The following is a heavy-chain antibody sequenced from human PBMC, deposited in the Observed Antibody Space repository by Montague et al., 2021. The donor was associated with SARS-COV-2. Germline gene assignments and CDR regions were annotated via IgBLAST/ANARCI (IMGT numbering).Heavy chain of an antibody. V-gene: IGHV3-7*01. CDR2: IGRDESER. J-gene: IGHJ4*02. CDR3: VGGGSNAY. Sequence: SLRLSCPASGFTFKNYCMPWVRQAPGKGLEWLANIGRDESERYYGDPAKGRFTISRDNARNSLFLQMISLRVEDTAVYYCVGGGSNAYWGQGTLVTVSS. CDR1: GFTFKNYC. D-gene: IGHD3-10*01.